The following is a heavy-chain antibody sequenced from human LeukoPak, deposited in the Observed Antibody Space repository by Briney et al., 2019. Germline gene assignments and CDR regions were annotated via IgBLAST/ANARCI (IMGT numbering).Heavy chain of an antibody. D-gene: IGHD3-3*01. V-gene: IGHV4-34*01. J-gene: IGHJ3*02. Sequence: SETLSLTCAVYGGSFSGYYWSWIRQPPGKGLEWIGEINHSGSTNYNPSLKSRVTISVDTSKNQFSLKLSSVTAADTAVYYCARRKRVQKTYYDFWSGYPFDIWGQGTMVTVSS. CDR1: GGSFSGYY. CDR2: INHSGST. CDR3: ARRKRVQKTYYDFWSGYPFDI.